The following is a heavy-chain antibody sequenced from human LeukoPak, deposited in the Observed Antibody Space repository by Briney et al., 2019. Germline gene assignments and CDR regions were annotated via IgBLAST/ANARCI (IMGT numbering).Heavy chain of an antibody. CDR2: ISSSGSTI. D-gene: IGHD4-17*01. CDR3: AREDEVNYGDYESPLFVY. CDR1: GFTFSSYE. J-gene: IGHJ4*02. Sequence: GGSLRLSCAASGFTFSSYEMNWVRQAPGKGLEWVSYISSSGSTIYYADSVKGRFTISRDNAKNSLYLQMNSLRAEDTAVYYCAREDEVNYGDYESPLFVYWGQGTLVTVSS. V-gene: IGHV3-48*03.